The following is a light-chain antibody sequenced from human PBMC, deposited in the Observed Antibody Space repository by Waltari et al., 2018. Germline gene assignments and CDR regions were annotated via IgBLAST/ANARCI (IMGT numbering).Light chain of an antibody. CDR1: SSNIGAGYD. CDR3: QSSDSSLSGVL. CDR2: DNN. V-gene: IGLV1-40*01. Sequence: QSVLAQPPSVSGAPGQRVTISCTGGSSNIGAGYDVHWYQQLPGTAPKLLIYDNNKLPSGVPDRFSGSKSGTSASLAITGLQVEDEAEYYCQSSDSSLSGVLFGGGTKVTVL. J-gene: IGLJ2*01.